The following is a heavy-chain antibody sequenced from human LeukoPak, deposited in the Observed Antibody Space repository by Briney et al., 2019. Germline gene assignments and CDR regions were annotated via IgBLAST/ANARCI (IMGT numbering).Heavy chain of an antibody. J-gene: IGHJ6*03. V-gene: IGHV4-59*12. D-gene: IGHD2-15*01. CDR1: GGSISSYY. Sequence: SETLSLTCTVSGGSISSYYWSWIRQPPGKGLQWIGYIYYSGSTNYNPSLKSRVTISVDTSKNQFSLKLSSVTAADTAVYYCARPHCSGGSCYDYMDVWGKGTTVTISS. CDR2: IYYSGST. CDR3: ARPHCSGGSCYDYMDV.